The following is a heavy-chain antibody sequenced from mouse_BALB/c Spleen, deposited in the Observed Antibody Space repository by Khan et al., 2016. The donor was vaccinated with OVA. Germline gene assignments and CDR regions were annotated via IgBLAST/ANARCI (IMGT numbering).Heavy chain of an antibody. Sequence: EVKLEVSGGGLAQPGGSMKLSCITSGFTFSIYWMSWVRQSPEKGLEWVAEIRLKSDKYATHYAESVKGNFTISRDDSKGRLYLQMNNLRPEDTGIYYCIGGWKNWGQGTTVTVSS. CDR2: IRLKSDKYAT. V-gene: IGHV6-3*01. J-gene: IGHJ2*01. CDR1: GFTFSIYW. CDR3: IGGWKN. D-gene: IGHD3-3*01.